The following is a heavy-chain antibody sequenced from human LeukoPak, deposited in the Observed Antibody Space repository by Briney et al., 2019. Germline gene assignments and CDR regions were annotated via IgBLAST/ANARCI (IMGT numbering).Heavy chain of an antibody. CDR2: IKTDGSEK. CDR3: VSRYSSSSGNY. CDR1: GFTFSNYW. Sequence: GGSLRLSCAASGFTFSNYWMSWVRQAPGKGLEWVANIKTDGSEKYYVDSVKGRFTISRDNAMNSLYLQMNSLRAEDTAVYYCVSRYSSSSGNYWGQGTLVTVSS. V-gene: IGHV3-7*01. D-gene: IGHD6-6*01. J-gene: IGHJ4*02.